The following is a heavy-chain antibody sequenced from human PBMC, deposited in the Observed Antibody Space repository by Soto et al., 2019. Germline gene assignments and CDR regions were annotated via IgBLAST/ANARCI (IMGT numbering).Heavy chain of an antibody. J-gene: IGHJ4*02. CDR1: GGSISSGGYY. CDR2: IYYSGST. Sequence: SETLSLTCTVSGGSISSGGYYWSWIRQHPGKGLEWIGYIYYSGSTYYNPSLKSRVTISVDTSKNQFSLKLSSVTAADTAVYYCARGGREMAFDYWGQGTLVTVSS. CDR3: ARGGREMAFDY. V-gene: IGHV4-31*03.